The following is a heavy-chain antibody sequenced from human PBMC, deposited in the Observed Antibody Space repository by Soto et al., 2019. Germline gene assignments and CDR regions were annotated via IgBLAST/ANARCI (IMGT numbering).Heavy chain of an antibody. Sequence: KSSETLSLTCAVYGGSFSGYYWSWIRQPPGKGLEWIGEINHSGSTNYNPSLKSRVTISVDTSKNQFSLKLSSVTAADTAVYYCARRYCSSTSCYYPPHSSGWHGAKSKSWFDPWGQGTLVTVSS. D-gene: IGHD2-2*01. CDR2: INHSGST. CDR3: ARRYCSSTSCYYPPHSSGWHGAKSKSWFDP. CDR1: GGSFSGYY. J-gene: IGHJ5*02. V-gene: IGHV4-34*01.